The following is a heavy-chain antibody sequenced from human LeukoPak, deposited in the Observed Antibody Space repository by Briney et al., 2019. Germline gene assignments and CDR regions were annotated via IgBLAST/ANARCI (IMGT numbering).Heavy chain of an antibody. Sequence: GGSLRLSCAASGFTFSNFAMHWVRQAPGKGLEWLALISYDGSNKYSADSVKGRFTISRDNAKNSLYLQMNSLRAEDTAVYYCARDDGYYDSSGYHQPRPFDYWGQGTLVTVSS. CDR2: ISYDGSNK. D-gene: IGHD3-22*01. CDR1: GFTFSNFA. V-gene: IGHV3-30-3*01. J-gene: IGHJ4*02. CDR3: ARDDGYYDSSGYHQPRPFDY.